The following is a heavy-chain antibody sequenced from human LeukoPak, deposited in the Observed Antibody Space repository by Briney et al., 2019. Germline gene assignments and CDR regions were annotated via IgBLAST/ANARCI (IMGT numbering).Heavy chain of an antibody. CDR3: AGGSGSYYLDY. D-gene: IGHD3-10*01. Sequence: SETLSLTCTVSGYSISSGYYWGWIRQPPGKGLEWIGSIYHSGSTYYNPSLKSRVTISVDTSKNQFSLKLSSVTAADTAVYYCAGGSGSYYLDYWGQGTLVTVSS. CDR1: GYSISSGYY. J-gene: IGHJ4*02. CDR2: IYHSGST. V-gene: IGHV4-38-2*02.